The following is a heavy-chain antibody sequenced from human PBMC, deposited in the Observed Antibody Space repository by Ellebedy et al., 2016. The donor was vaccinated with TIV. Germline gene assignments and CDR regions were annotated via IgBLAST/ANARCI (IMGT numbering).Heavy chain of an antibody. D-gene: IGHD3-22*01. Sequence: GESLKISCAASGFTVSSNYMGWVRQAPGKGLEWVSAIYSNGNTYYANSVKGRFTISRDNSKNTLYVQMNSLRSEDTAVYYCAKNPVWDGSGRWGQGTLVTVSS. CDR2: IYSNGNT. CDR1: GFTVSSNY. CDR3: AKNPVWDGSGR. V-gene: IGHV3-53*01. J-gene: IGHJ4*02.